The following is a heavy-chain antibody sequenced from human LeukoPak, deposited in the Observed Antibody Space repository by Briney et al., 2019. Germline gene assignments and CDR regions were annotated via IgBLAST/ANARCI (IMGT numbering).Heavy chain of an antibody. CDR3: ARLPPGWDCSGGSCYGFDY. V-gene: IGHV5-51*01. D-gene: IGHD2-15*01. J-gene: IGHJ4*02. CDR2: IYRGDSDT. Sequence: GESLKISCKGSGYSFTSYWIGWVRQMPGKGLEWMGIIYRGDSDTRYSPSFQGQVTISADKSISTAYLQWSSLKASDTAMYYCARLPPGWDCSGGSCYGFDYWGQGTLVTVSS. CDR1: GYSFTSYW.